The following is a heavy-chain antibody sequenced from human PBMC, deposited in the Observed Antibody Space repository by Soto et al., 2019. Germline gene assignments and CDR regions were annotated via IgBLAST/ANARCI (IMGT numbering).Heavy chain of an antibody. Sequence: GASVKVSCKASGGTFSSYAISWVRQAPGQGLEWMGVIIPIFGTANYAQKFQGRVTITADESTSTAYMELSSLRSEDTAVYYCARGSRGYSGYDYWFDPWGQGTLVTVSS. CDR1: GGTFSSYA. CDR3: ARGSRGYSGYDYWFDP. D-gene: IGHD5-12*01. J-gene: IGHJ5*02. CDR2: IIPIFGTA. V-gene: IGHV1-69*13.